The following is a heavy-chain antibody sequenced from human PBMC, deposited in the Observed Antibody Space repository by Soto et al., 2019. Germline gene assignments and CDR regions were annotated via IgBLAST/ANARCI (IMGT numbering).Heavy chain of an antibody. CDR2: IGAADDP. Sequence: EVQLVESGGGVVQPGESLRLSCAASGFTFSAYDMHWVRQTTGKGLEWVSAIGAADDPYYLGSVKGRFTISRENAKNSLYLQMNSLRAVDTAVYYCARAYSGRLPRRADYYFAMDVWGQGTTVTVSS. D-gene: IGHD2-15*01. J-gene: IGHJ6*02. V-gene: IGHV3-13*05. CDR1: GFTFSAYD. CDR3: ARAYSGRLPRRADYYFAMDV.